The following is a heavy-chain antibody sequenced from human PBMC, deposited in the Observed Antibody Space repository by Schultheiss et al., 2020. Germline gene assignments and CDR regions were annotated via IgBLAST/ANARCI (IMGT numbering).Heavy chain of an antibody. CDR2: ISNSGRTI. Sequence: SCAASGFTFSNYSMNWVRQAPGKGLEWVSYISNSGRTIYYADSVKGRFTISRDNSKNTLYLQMNSLRAEDTAAYYCAKGNVRTWYLAYWGQGTLVTVSS. V-gene: IGHV3-48*01. CDR3: AKGNVRTWYLAY. CDR1: GFTFSNYS. J-gene: IGHJ4*02. D-gene: IGHD1-14*01.